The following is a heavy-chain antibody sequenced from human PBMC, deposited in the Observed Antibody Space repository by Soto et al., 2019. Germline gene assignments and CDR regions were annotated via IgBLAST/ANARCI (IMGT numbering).Heavy chain of an antibody. J-gene: IGHJ6*02. D-gene: IGHD3-3*01. CDR3: AKVQGLRFLEWLFSAYGMDV. CDR1: GFTLSSYA. V-gene: IGHV3-23*01. CDR2: ISGSGGST. Sequence: GGSLRLSCAASGFTLSSYAISWVRQAPGKGLEWVSAISGSGGSTYYADSVKGRFTISRDNSKNTLYLQMNSLRAEDTAVYYCAKVQGLRFLEWLFSAYGMDVWGQGTTVTV.